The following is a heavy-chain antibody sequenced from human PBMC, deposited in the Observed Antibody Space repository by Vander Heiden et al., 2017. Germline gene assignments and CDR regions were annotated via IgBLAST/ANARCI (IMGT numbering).Heavy chain of an antibody. CDR3: AREGVVVTPIPDPFDI. CDR2: MNPNSGNT. CDR1: GYTFSSYD. V-gene: IGHV1-8*01. J-gene: IGHJ3*02. Sequence: QVQLVQSGAEVKKPGASVKVSCKASGYTFSSYDINWVRQAAGQGLEWMGWMNPNSGNTGYAQKFQGRVTMTRSTSISTAYMELSSLTSEDTAEYYCAREGVVVTPIPDPFDIWGQGTMVTVSS. D-gene: IGHD2-21*02.